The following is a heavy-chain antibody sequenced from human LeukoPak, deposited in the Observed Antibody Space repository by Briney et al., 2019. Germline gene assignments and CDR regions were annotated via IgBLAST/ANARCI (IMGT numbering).Heavy chain of an antibody. CDR3: ARIPVWGVIGFDY. D-gene: IGHD3-10*01. CDR2: INPSGST. J-gene: IGHJ4*02. CDR1: GGSFSGYY. Sequence: PSETLSLTCAVYGGSFSGYYWSWIRQPPGKGLEWIGEINPSGSTNYNPSLKSRVTISVHTSKNQFSLKLSSVTAADTAVYYCARIPVWGVIGFDYWGQGTLVTVSS. V-gene: IGHV4-34*01.